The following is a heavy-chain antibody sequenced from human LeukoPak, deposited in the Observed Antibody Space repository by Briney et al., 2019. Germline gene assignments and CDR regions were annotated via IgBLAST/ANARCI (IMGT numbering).Heavy chain of an antibody. D-gene: IGHD3-9*01. CDR1: GFTFSDYY. J-gene: IGHJ4*02. CDR3: ASLRYFDGYLWY. V-gene: IGHV3-11*06. CDR2: ISSSSSYT. Sequence: GGSLRLSCAASGFTFSDYYMSWIRQAPGKGLEWVSYISSSSSYTNYADSVKGRFTISRDNAKNSLYLQMNSLRAEDTAVYYCASLRYFDGYLWYWGQGTLVTVSS.